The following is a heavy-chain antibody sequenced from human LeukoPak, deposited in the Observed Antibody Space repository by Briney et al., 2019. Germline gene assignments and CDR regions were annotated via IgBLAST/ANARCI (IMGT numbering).Heavy chain of an antibody. V-gene: IGHV3-9*01. Sequence: PGGSLRLSCAASGFNFDAYAMHWVRQAPGKGLEWVSSISLNSGIIDYADSVKGRFTISRDNAKNSLYLQMNSLRAEDTAVYYCAGDIVVPAAIGWFDPWGQGTLVTVSS. J-gene: IGHJ5*02. CDR2: ISLNSGII. CDR1: GFNFDAYA. CDR3: AGDIVVPAAIGWFDP. D-gene: IGHD2-2*01.